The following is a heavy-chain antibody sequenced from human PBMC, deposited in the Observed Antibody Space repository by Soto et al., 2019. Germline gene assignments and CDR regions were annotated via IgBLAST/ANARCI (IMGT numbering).Heavy chain of an antibody. J-gene: IGHJ4*02. CDR1: GFTFSDYY. CDR2: ISSSSSYT. D-gene: IGHD1-26*01. CDR3: ARAIVGATFSHHFDY. Sequence: GGSLRLSCAASGFTFSDYYMSWIRQAPGKGLEWVSYISSSSSYTNYADSVKGRFTISRDNAKNSLYLQMNSLRAEDTAVYYCARAIVGATFSHHFDYWGQGTLVTVSS. V-gene: IGHV3-11*06.